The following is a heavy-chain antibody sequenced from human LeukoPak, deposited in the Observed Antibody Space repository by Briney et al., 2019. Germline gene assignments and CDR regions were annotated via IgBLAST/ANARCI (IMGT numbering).Heavy chain of an antibody. J-gene: IGHJ6*03. Sequence: ASVKVSCKASGYTFTGYYMHWVRQAPGQGLEWMGWINPNSGGTNYAQKFQGRVTMTRDTSISTAYMELSRLRSDDTAVYYCARDENRQYDFWRLIQDRYYYYYMDVWGKGTTVTISS. CDR3: ARDENRQYDFWRLIQDRYYYYYMDV. D-gene: IGHD3-3*01. CDR1: GYTFTGYY. V-gene: IGHV1-2*02. CDR2: INPNSGGT.